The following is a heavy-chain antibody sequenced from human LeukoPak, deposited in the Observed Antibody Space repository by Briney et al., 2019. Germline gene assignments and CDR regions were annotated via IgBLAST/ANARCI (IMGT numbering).Heavy chain of an antibody. V-gene: IGHV3-21*01. CDR2: ISSSSSYI. D-gene: IGHD6-19*01. J-gene: IGHJ1*01. CDR1: GFTFSSYS. CDR3: ARERVTVAGTSVTGTEYFQH. Sequence: PGGSLRLSCAASGFTFSSYSMNWVRQAPGKGLEWVSSISSSSSYIYYADSVKGRFTISRDNAKSSLYLQMNSLRAEDTAVYYCARERVTVAGTSVTGTEYFQHWGQGTLVTVSS.